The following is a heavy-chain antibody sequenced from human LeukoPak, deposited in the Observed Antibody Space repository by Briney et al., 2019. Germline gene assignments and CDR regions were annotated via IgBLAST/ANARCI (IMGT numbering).Heavy chain of an antibody. V-gene: IGHV3-11*01. J-gene: IGHJ4*02. CDR1: GFIFSDYY. CDR3: AREPYYDSSGYCLDY. Sequence: GGSLRLSCAASGFIFSDYYMSWIRQAPGKGLEWVSYISSGGSSIHYADSVKGRFTISRDNAKNSLYLQMNSLRAEDTAVYYCAREPYYDSSGYCLDYWGQGTLVTVSS. CDR2: ISSGGSSI. D-gene: IGHD3-22*01.